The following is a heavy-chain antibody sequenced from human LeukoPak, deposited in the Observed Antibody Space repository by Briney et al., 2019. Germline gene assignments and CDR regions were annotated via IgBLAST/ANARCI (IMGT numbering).Heavy chain of an antibody. V-gene: IGHV3-21*01. Sequence: GGSLRLSCAASGFTSNSYSMNWVRQAPGKGLEWLSSISSSSSSIFYADSVKGRFTISRDNAKNSLYLQMNSLRAEDTAVYYCARASGDIVETATMGSYWGQGTLVTVSS. D-gene: IGHD5-18*01. CDR2: ISSSSSSI. CDR3: ARASGDIVETATMGSY. CDR1: GFTSNSYS. J-gene: IGHJ4*02.